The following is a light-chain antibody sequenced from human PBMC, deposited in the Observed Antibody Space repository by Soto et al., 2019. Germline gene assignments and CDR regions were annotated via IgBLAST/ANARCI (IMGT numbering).Light chain of an antibody. CDR1: SSNIGNNY. CDR2: DNN. CDR3: GTWDTSLDSAV. V-gene: IGLV1-51*01. J-gene: IGLJ2*01. Sequence: QAVVTQPPSVSAAPGQKVTISCSGSSSNIGNNYLSWYQHVPGTAPKLLIYDNNRRPSGIPDRFSGSKSGTSATLGITGLQTGDEADYYCGTWDTSLDSAVFGGGTKVTVL.